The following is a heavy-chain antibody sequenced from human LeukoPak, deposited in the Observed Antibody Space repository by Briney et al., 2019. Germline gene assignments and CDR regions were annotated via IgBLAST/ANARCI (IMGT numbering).Heavy chain of an antibody. CDR3: ARRNAPYGPFDP. CDR1: GFTFSNYA. CDR2: VGGSDGTT. J-gene: IGHJ5*02. Sequence: GGSLRLSCAASGFTFSNYAMNWVRQAPGKGLEWVSVVGGSDGTTYYADSVKGRFTISRDNSKNTVYMQMNSLRAEDTAVYYCARRNAPYGPFDPWGQGILVIFSS. D-gene: IGHD3-10*01. V-gene: IGHV3-23*01.